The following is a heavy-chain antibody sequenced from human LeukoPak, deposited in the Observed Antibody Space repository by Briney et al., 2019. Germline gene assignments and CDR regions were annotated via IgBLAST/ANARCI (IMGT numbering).Heavy chain of an antibody. D-gene: IGHD3-10*01. CDR1: GGSFSGYY. Sequence: SETLSLTCAVYGGSFSGYYWSWIRQPPGKGLEWIGEINHSGSTNYHPSLKSRVTISVDTSKNQFSLKLSSVTAADTAVYYCARVLRVRGVMSWFDPWGQGTLVTVSS. V-gene: IGHV4-34*01. J-gene: IGHJ5*02. CDR3: ARVLRVRGVMSWFDP. CDR2: INHSGST.